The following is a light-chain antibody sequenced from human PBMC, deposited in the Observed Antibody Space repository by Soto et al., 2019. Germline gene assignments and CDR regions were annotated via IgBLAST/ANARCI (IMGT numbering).Light chain of an antibody. CDR1: QSVSSY. Sequence: EIVLTQSPATLSLSPGERATLSCRASQSVSSYLAWYQQKPCQAPRLLIYDASKRATGIPARFSGSGSGTEFTLTISGLQSEDFALYWCQQYNNWPPTFGQGTKVDI. V-gene: IGKV3-11*01. CDR2: DAS. J-gene: IGKJ1*01. CDR3: QQYNNWPPT.